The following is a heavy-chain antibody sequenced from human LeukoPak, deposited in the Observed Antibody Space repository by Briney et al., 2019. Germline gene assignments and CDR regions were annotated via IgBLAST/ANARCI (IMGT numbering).Heavy chain of an antibody. J-gene: IGHJ6*03. Sequence: GGSLRLSCAASGFTFSSYWMHWVRQAPGKGLVWVSRINSDGSSTSYADSVKGRFTISRDNAKNTLYLQMNSLRAEDTAVYYCARDRGSGWWPYYYYYYMDVWGKGTTVTVSS. CDR2: INSDGSST. CDR1: GFTFSSYW. V-gene: IGHV3-74*01. D-gene: IGHD6-19*01. CDR3: ARDRGSGWWPYYYYYYMDV.